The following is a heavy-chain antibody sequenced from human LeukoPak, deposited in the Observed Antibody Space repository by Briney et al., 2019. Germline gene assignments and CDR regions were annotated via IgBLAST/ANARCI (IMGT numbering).Heavy chain of an antibody. CDR1: GYTFTGYY. D-gene: IGHD2-2*01. J-gene: IGHJ4*02. CDR2: INPNSGGT. CDR3: ARGRGRGYQLLFGY. Sequence: ASVKVSCKASGYTFTGYYMHWVRQAPGQGLEWMGWINPNSGGTNYAKKFQGRVTITRDTSISTAYMELSRLRSDDTAVYYCARGRGRGYQLLFGYWGQGTLVTVSS. V-gene: IGHV1-2*02.